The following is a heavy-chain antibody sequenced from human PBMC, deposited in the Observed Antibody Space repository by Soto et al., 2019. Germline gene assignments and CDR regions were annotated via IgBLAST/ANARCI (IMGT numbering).Heavy chain of an antibody. CDR1: GGTFSSYA. Sequence: HVQLVQSGAEVKKPGSSVKVSCKASGGTFSSYAISWVRQAPGQGLEWMGGIIPIFGTANYAQKFQGRVTITADKSTSTAYMELSSLRSEDTAVYYCARGGTELEAVTAPYYYYGMDVWGQGTTVTVSS. J-gene: IGHJ6*02. CDR3: ARGGTELEAVTAPYYYYGMDV. CDR2: IIPIFGTA. V-gene: IGHV1-69*06. D-gene: IGHD1-1*01.